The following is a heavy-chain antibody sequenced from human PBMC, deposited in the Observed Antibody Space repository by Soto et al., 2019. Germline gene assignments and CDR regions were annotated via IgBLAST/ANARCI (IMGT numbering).Heavy chain of an antibody. V-gene: IGHV1-69*13. J-gene: IGHJ4*02. Sequence: ASVKVSCKASGGTFSSYAISWVRQAPGQGLEWMGGIIPIFGTANYAQKFQGRVTITADESTSTAYMELSSLRSEDTAVYYCARDLSAYYYDSSGYLFDYWGQGTLVTVSS. CDR2: IIPIFGTA. CDR3: ARDLSAYYYDSSGYLFDY. CDR1: GGTFSSYA. D-gene: IGHD3-22*01.